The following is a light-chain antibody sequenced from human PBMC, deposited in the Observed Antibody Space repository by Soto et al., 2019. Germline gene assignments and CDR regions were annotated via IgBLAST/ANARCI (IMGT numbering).Light chain of an antibody. CDR3: SSYTSSSTVV. CDR1: SSDVGGYSY. CDR2: DVS. Sequence: QSALTQPASVSGSPGQSITISCTGTSSDVGGYSYVSWYQQHPGKAPKLMIYDVSNRPSGVSNRLSGSKSGYTASLTISGLQAEDEADYYCSSYTSSSTVVFGGGTKVTVL. V-gene: IGLV2-14*01. J-gene: IGLJ2*01.